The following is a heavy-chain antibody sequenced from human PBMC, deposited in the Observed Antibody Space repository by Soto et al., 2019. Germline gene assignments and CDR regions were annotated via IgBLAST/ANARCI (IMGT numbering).Heavy chain of an antibody. Sequence: QVQVVQSGPEVRKPGTSVKVSCKTSGFTFTNSAVQWMRQARGQRLEWIGWIIVGNGNTNYAQKVQGRVTITRDVSTSTAYVELSSLTSEDTAVYYCAAEVYSGGDCCHFDYWGQGALVTVSS. CDR3: AAEVYSGGDCCHFDY. V-gene: IGHV1-58*01. D-gene: IGHD2-21*02. CDR1: GFTFTNSA. J-gene: IGHJ4*02. CDR2: IIVGNGNT.